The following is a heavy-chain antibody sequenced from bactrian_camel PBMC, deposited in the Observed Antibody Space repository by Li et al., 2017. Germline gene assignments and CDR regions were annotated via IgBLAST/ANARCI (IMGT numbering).Heavy chain of an antibody. Sequence: HVQLVESGGGSVQAGENLRLSCTASGFSFDGQGMGWYRGPGTECELVAHLNDDGTTDYADSVKGRFIASRDKANGTMSLQMNSLRPDDTAIYYCKGIRGTRCQFPHWGQGTQVTVS. CDR2: LNDDGTT. D-gene: IGHD5*01. J-gene: IGHJ4*01. CDR1: GFSFDGQG. CDR3: KGIRGTRCQFPH. V-gene: IGHV3S53*01.